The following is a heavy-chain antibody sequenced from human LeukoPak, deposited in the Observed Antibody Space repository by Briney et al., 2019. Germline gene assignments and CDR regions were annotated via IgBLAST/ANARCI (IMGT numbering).Heavy chain of an antibody. J-gene: IGHJ4*02. CDR2: INPGGGST. CDR3: ARDESTAVGGVLIRY. CDR1: GYTFTKYY. Sequence: AASVKVSCKASGYTFTKYYMHWVRQAPGQGLEWMGIINPGGGSTNYAQKFQGRVTMTRDTSTSTAYVELSSLRSEDTAVYYCARDESTAVGGVLIRYWGQGTLVTVSS. D-gene: IGHD3-3*01. V-gene: IGHV1-46*01.